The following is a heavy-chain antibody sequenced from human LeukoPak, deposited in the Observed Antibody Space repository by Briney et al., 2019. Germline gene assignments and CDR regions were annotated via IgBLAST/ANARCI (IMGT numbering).Heavy chain of an antibody. CDR3: VSGIGWLHDY. J-gene: IGHJ4*02. V-gene: IGHV3-7*03. CDR2: IKHDGREK. D-gene: IGHD6-19*01. CDR1: AGFTFSDYW. Sequence: PWGSLRLSCAASAGFTFSDYWTNCVRHAPRKGLAWVAIIKHDGREKLYVDPVKGRFTISRDNAKSSLYLQMNSLRAEDTAVYYCVSGIGWLHDYWGQGSMVTVSS.